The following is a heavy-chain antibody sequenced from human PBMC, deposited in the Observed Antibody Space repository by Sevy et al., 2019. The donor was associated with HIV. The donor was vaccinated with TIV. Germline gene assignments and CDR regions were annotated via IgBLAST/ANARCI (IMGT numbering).Heavy chain of an antibody. Sequence: ASVKVSCKVSGYTLTELSMHWVRQPPGRGLEWVGGFDQEDGEIVYAQKFQGRVTMTEDTSTHTAYMDLSSLRSEDTAMYYCATGEGNIWNFDYWGQGTVVTVSS. D-gene: IGHD1-20*01. J-gene: IGHJ4*02. V-gene: IGHV1-24*01. CDR2: FDQEDGEI. CDR3: ATGEGNIWNFDY. CDR1: GYTLTELS.